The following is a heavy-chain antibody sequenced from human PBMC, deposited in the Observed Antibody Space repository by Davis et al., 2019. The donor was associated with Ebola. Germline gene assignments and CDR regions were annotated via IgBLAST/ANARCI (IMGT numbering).Heavy chain of an antibody. CDR3: ARTNVQLEPYDVFDI. V-gene: IGHV3-74*01. CDR1: GFSFSRNW. J-gene: IGHJ3*02. D-gene: IGHD1-1*01. CDR2: SNSDECIT. Sequence: ESLNISCAASGFSFSRNWMQWVRQAPGTWLVWVSRSNSDECITSYADSVKGRFTISRDNAKNTLYLQMNSLRAEDTAVYYCARTNVQLEPYDVFDIWGQGTMVTVSS.